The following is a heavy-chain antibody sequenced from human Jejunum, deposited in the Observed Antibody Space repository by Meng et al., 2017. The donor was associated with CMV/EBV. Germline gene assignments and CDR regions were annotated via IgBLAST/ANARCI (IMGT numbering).Heavy chain of an antibody. D-gene: IGHD1-14*01. J-gene: IGHJ4*02. CDR1: GFIFRSYW. CDR2: IKQDGGEK. CDR3: AGSLIPHALFYSDH. Sequence: SGFIFRSYWMGWVRQAPGKGLEWVANIKQDGGEKNYVDSVKGRFSISRDNAKNSLYLQMNSLRAEDTAVYYCAGSLIPHALFYSDHWGQGTLVTVSS. V-gene: IGHV3-7*01.